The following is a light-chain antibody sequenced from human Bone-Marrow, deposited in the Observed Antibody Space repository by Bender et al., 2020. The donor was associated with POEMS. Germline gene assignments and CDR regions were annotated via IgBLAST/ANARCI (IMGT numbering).Light chain of an antibody. J-gene: IGLJ2*01. V-gene: IGLV2-8*01. Sequence: QSALTQPPSASGSPGQSVTFSCTGTSSDVGTYNLVSWYQQHPGKAPKLLIYEVTKRPSGVPDRFSGSKSDNTASLTVSGLQAEDEADYYCCSYAGSYTWVFGGGTKVTVL. CDR1: SSDVGTYNL. CDR2: EVT. CDR3: CSYAGSYTWV.